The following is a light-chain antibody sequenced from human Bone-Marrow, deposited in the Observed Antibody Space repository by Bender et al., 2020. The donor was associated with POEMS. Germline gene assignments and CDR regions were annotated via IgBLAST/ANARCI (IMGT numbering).Light chain of an antibody. CDR2: DVN. CDR3: ISYTSSSTRV. V-gene: IGLV2-14*03. Sequence: QSALTQPPSVSGSPGQSITISCTGTSSDIGGYNYVSWYQQHPGKAPKLMILDVNNRPSGVSNRFSGSKSGNTASLTISGLQAEDEADYFCISYTSSSTRVFGGGTKVTVL. CDR1: SSDIGGYNY. J-gene: IGLJ3*02.